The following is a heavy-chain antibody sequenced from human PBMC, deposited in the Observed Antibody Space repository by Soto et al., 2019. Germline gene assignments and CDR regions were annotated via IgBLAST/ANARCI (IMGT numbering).Heavy chain of an antibody. CDR1: GGSISSYY. CDR3: ARAWGRVFDY. Sequence: PSETLSLICTVSGGSISSYYWSWIRQPPGKGLEWIGYIYYSGSTNYNPSLKSRVTISVDTSKNQFSLKLSSVTAADTAVYYCARAWGRVFDYWGQGTLVTVSS. J-gene: IGHJ4*02. CDR2: IYYSGST. V-gene: IGHV4-59*01. D-gene: IGHD2-15*01.